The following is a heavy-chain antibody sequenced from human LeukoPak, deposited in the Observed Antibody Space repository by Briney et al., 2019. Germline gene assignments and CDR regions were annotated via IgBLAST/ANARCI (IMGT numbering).Heavy chain of an antibody. Sequence: GGSLRLSCAASGFTFSHYWMTWVRQAPGKGLGWVANIKQDGSEKYYVDSLKGRFTISRDNAKNSLYLQINSLRVDDTAIYYCARDSGRFYIDYWGQGTLVTVSS. V-gene: IGHV3-7*03. CDR2: IKQDGSEK. CDR3: ARDSGRFYIDY. D-gene: IGHD5-12*01. CDR1: GFTFSHYW. J-gene: IGHJ4*02.